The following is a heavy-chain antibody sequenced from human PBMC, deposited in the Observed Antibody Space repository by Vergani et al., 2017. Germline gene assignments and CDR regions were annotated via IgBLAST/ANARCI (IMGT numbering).Heavy chain of an antibody. D-gene: IGHD6-19*01. Sequence: QVQLVQSGAEVKKPGSSVKVSCKASGGTFSSYTISWVRQAPGQGLEWMGRIIPILGIENYAQKFQGRVTITADKSTGTADMGLSSLRAEDTAVYYCARDQEDPFSSGMYYFDYWGQGTLVTVSS. J-gene: IGHJ4*02. CDR1: GGTFSSYT. CDR3: ARDQEDPFSSGMYYFDY. V-gene: IGHV1-69*08. CDR2: IIPILGIE.